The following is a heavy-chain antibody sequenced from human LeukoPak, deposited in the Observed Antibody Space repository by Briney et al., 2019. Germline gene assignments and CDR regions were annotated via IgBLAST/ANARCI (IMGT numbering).Heavy chain of an antibody. D-gene: IGHD1-26*01. CDR2: ISSSGSTI. CDR3: ARSERAWERLESLAFDI. V-gene: IGHV3-11*01. J-gene: IGHJ3*02. CDR1: GFTFSDYY. Sequence: GGSLRLSCAASGFTFSDYYMSWIRQAPGKGLEGGSYISSSGSTIYYADSVKGRFTISRDNAKNSLYLQMNSLRAEDTAVYYCARSERAWERLESLAFDIWGQGTMVTVSS.